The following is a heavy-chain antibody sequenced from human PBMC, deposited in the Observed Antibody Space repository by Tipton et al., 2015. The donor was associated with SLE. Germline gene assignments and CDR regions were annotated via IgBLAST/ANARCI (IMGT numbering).Heavy chain of an antibody. J-gene: IGHJ3*02. CDR2: IYHTGST. D-gene: IGHD3-10*01. Sequence: TLSLTCTVSGGSISTYYWSWIRQPPKQGLEWIGWIYHTGSTDYNPSLKSRVTISVDTSKNQFSLSLSSVTAADTAVYYCARDYYGSGFDAFDIWGQGTMVTVSS. CDR3: ARDYYGSGFDAFDI. V-gene: IGHV4-59*01. CDR1: GGSISTYY.